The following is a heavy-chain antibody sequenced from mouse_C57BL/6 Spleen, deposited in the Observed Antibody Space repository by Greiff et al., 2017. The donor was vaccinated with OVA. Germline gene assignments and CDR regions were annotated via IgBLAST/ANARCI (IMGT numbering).Heavy chain of an antibody. Sequence: QVQLQQSGAELVRPGASVTLSCKASGYTFTDYEMHWVKQTPVHGLEWIGALDPETGGTAYNQKFKGKAILTADKSSSTAYMELRSLTSEDSAVYYCTTVYDGYWYYFDYWGQGTTLTVSS. D-gene: IGHD2-3*01. CDR2: LDPETGGT. V-gene: IGHV1-15*01. CDR1: GYTFTDYE. CDR3: TTVYDGYWYYFDY. J-gene: IGHJ2*01.